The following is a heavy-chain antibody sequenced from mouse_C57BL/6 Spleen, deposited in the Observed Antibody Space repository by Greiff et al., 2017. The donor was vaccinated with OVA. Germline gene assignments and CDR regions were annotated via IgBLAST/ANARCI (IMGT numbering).Heavy chain of an antibody. Sequence: EVKVVESGEGLVKPGGSLKLSCAASGFTFSSYAMSWVRQTPEKRLEWVAYISSGGDYIYYADTVKGRFTISRDNARNTLYLQMSSLKSEDTAMYYCTRDRDDGYPPKNFDYWGQGTTLTVSS. D-gene: IGHD2-3*01. CDR1: GFTFSSYA. J-gene: IGHJ2*01. CDR3: TRDRDDGYPPKNFDY. V-gene: IGHV5-9-1*02. CDR2: ISSGGDYI.